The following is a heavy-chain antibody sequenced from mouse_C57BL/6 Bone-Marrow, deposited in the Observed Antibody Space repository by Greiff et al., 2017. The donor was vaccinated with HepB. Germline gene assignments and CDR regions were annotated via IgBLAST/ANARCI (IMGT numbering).Heavy chain of an antibody. J-gene: IGHJ4*01. CDR3: TTDYGKPSMDH. CDR1: GFNIKDDY. CDR2: IDPENGDT. V-gene: IGHV14-4*01. D-gene: IGHD2-1*01. Sequence: VQLQQSGAELVRPGASVKLSCTASGFNIKDDYMHWVKQRPEQGLEWIGWIDPENGDTEYASKFQGKATITADTSSNTAYLQLSSLTSEDTAVYYCTTDYGKPSMDHWGQGTSVTVSS.